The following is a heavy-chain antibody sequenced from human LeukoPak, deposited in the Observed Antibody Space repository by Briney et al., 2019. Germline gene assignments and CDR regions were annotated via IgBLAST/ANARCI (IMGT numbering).Heavy chain of an antibody. Sequence: SSETLSLTCTVSGYSISSGYYWGWIRQPPGKGLEWIGEINHSGSTNYNPSLKSRVTISVDTSKNQFSLKLSSVTAADTAVYYCASTNGYCSGGSCYPGWGQGTLVTVSS. D-gene: IGHD2-15*01. CDR1: GYSISSGYY. V-gene: IGHV4-38-2*02. CDR3: ASTNGYCSGGSCYPG. J-gene: IGHJ4*02. CDR2: INHSGST.